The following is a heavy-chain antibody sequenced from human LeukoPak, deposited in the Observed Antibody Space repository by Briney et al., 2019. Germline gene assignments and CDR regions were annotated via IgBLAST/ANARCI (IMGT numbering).Heavy chain of an antibody. J-gene: IGHJ4*02. D-gene: IGHD3-10*01. CDR3: ARDEVSGNSDY. V-gene: IGHV4-61*02. CDR1: GGSISSGSYY. Sequence: SQTLSLTCTVSGGSISSGSYYWSWIRQPAGRGLEWIGRIYTSGSTNYNPSLKSRVTISVDTSKNQFSLKLSSVTAADTAVYYCARDEVSGNSDYWGQGTLVTVSS. CDR2: IYTSGST.